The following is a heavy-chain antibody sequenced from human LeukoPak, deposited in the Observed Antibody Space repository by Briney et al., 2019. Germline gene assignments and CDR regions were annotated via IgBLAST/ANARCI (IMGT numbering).Heavy chain of an antibody. J-gene: IGHJ4*02. D-gene: IGHD3-10*01. CDR1: GFTFDDYA. V-gene: IGHV3-9*01. CDR3: AKDVAGWFGELGGYFDY. CDR2: ISWNSGSI. Sequence: GGSLRLSCAASGFTFDDYAMHWVRQAPGKGLEWVSGISWNSGSIGYADSVKGRFTTSRDNAKNSLYLQMNSLRAEDTALYYCAKDVAGWFGELGGYFDYWGQGTLVTVSS.